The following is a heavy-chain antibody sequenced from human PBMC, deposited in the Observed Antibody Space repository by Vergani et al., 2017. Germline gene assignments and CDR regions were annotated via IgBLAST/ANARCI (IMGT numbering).Heavy chain of an antibody. Sequence: QVQLVQSGAEVKKPGASVKVSCKVSGYTLTELSMHWVRQAPGKGLGWMGGFDPEDGETIYAQKFQGRVTMTEDTSTDTAYMELSSLRSADTAVYYCATLDIVATIRAFDIWGQGTMVTVSS. V-gene: IGHV1-24*01. CDR3: ATLDIVATIRAFDI. CDR2: FDPEDGET. D-gene: IGHD5-12*01. CDR1: GYTLTELS. J-gene: IGHJ3*02.